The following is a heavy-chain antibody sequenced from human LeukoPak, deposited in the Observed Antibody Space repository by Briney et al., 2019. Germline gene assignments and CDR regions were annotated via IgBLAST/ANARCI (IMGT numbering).Heavy chain of an antibody. J-gene: IGHJ4*02. CDR2: ISSGGSGK. V-gene: IGHV3-30*18. CDR1: GFTFCNYA. CDR3: AKDAAAAGSFDF. Sequence: RGSLRLSCAASGFTFCNYAMHWVRQAPGKGLEWVADISSGGSGKYYPHSVKGRFTISRDNSKNTLYLQMYSLRPEYTPVYYFAKDAAAAGSFDFWGQGTLVTVS. D-gene: IGHD6-13*01.